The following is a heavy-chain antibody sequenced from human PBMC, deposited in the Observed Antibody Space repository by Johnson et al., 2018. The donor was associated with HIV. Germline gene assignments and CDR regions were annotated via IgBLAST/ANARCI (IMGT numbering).Heavy chain of an antibody. Sequence: VQLVESGGGLIQPGGSLRLSYAASGFTFGSYWMSWVRQAPGKGLEWVANIKQDGSEKYYVGSVKGRFPISRDNAEKSLYLQMNSLRAEETAVYFCARAASQQQLKVPFDIWGQGTMVTVSS. CDR1: GFTFGSYW. D-gene: IGHD6-13*01. CDR3: ARAASQQQLKVPFDI. V-gene: IGHV3-7*02. J-gene: IGHJ3*02. CDR2: IKQDGSEK.